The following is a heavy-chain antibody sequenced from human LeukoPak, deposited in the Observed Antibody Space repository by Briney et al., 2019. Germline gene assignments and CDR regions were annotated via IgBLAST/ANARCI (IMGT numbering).Heavy chain of an antibody. J-gene: IGHJ6*02. CDR1: GFTFSTYD. V-gene: IGHV3-13*04. CDR3: ARGDCTGGSCSSMDV. D-gene: IGHD2-15*01. Sequence: GGSLRLSCAASGFTFSTYDMHWVRQAPGKGLEWVSGINPAGDAYYPSSVKGRFTISREDAKNSFYLQMNSLRAGDTAVYYCARGDCTGGSCSSMDVWGQGTTVTVSS. CDR2: INPAGDA.